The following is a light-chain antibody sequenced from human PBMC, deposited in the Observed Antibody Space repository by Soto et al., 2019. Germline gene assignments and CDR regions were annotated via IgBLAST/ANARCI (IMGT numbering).Light chain of an antibody. Sequence: DIRMTLSPSTLSVSVGDRVTMTRRASQTISSWLAWYQQKPGKAPKLLIYNASTLKSGVPSRFSGSGSGTEFTLTISSLQPDDFATYYCQHYNSYSEAFGQGTKVDI. J-gene: IGKJ1*01. CDR1: QTISSW. V-gene: IGKV1-5*03. CDR2: NAS. CDR3: QHYNSYSEA.